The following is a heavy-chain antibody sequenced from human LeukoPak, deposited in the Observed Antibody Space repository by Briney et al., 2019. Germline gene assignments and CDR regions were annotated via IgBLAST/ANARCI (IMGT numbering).Heavy chain of an antibody. CDR1: GFTFSSYA. CDR2: IYSGGST. CDR3: ARDSHSSWYFDY. Sequence: GGSLRLSCAASGFTFSSYAMSWVRQAPGKGLEWVSVIYSGGSTYYADSVKGRFTISRDNSKNTLFLQMNSLRAEDTAVYYCARDSHSSWYFDYWGQGTLVTVSS. V-gene: IGHV3-53*01. D-gene: IGHD2-21*01. J-gene: IGHJ4*02.